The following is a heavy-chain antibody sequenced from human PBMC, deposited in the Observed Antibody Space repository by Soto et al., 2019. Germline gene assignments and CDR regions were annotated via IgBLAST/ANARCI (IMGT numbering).Heavy chain of an antibody. V-gene: IGHV3-21*01. CDR3: ARDRYGELDY. CDR2: ISSSSNYI. D-gene: IGHD4-17*01. CDR1: GFTFRSYS. Sequence: EVQLVESGGGLAKPGGSLRLSCAASGFTFRSYSMNWVRQAPGKGLEWVSSISSSSNYIYYADSMKGRFTISRDNAKNSLYLQMNSLRAEDTAVYYCARDRYGELDYWGQGTLVTVSS. J-gene: IGHJ4*02.